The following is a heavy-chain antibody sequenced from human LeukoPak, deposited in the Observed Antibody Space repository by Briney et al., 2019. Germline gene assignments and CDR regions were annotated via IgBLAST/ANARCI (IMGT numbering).Heavy chain of an antibody. V-gene: IGHV3-53*01. J-gene: IGHJ4*02. Sequence: PGGSLRLSCAASGFTVSSNYMCWVRQAPGKGLEWVSVIYSGGSTYYADSVEGRFTISRDNSKNTQYHQMNSLRAEDAAVYYCARVGKKDRYPDPFDYWGQGTLVTVSS. CDR2: IYSGGST. CDR1: GFTVSSNY. CDR3: ARVGKKDRYPDPFDY. D-gene: IGHD5-24*01.